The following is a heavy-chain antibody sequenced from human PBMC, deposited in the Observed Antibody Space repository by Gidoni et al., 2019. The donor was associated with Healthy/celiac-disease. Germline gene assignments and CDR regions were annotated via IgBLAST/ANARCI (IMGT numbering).Heavy chain of an antibody. CDR2: ISSIVRTF. CDR3: ATYQDIVVVVADGDAFDI. Sequence: QVQLVESGGGLVKPGGSRRLAGAAPGFTCSDYYMSWIRQAPGKGLELVSSISSIVRTFYSAASVKGRFTISRDNAMNSLYLPMNRLRAEDTAVYYCATYQDIVVVVADGDAFDIWGQGTMVTVSS. CDR1: GFTCSDYY. D-gene: IGHD2-15*01. J-gene: IGHJ3*02. V-gene: IGHV3-11*01.